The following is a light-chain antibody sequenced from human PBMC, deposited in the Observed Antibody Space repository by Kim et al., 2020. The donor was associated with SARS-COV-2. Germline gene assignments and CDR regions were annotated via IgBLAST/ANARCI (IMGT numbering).Light chain of an antibody. CDR1: QGIRSA. J-gene: IGKJ2*01. V-gene: IGKV1D-13*01. Sequence: AIQLTQSPSSLSASVGDRVTITCRASQGIRSALAWYQQKPGKAPNVLIYDASTLQSGVPPRFSGSGSGTDFTLTISSLQPEDFATYYCQQFNDYPRTFGQGTKLAIK. CDR2: DAS. CDR3: QQFNDYPRT.